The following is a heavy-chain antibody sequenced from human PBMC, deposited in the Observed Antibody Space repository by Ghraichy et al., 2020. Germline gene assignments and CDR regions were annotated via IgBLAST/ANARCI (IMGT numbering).Heavy chain of an antibody. J-gene: IGHJ4*02. CDR3: ARDPESGSFPEYFDY. D-gene: IGHD1-26*01. Sequence: GGSLRLSCAASGFTFSSYSMNWVRQAPGKGLEWVSSISSSSSYIYYADSVKGRFTISRDNAKNSLYLQMNSLRAEDTAVYYCARDPESGSFPEYFDYWGQGTLVTVSS. CDR2: ISSSSSYI. V-gene: IGHV3-21*01. CDR1: GFTFSSYS.